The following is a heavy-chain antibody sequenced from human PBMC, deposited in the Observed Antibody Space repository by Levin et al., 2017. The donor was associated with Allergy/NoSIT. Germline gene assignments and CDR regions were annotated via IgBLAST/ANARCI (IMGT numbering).Heavy chain of an antibody. J-gene: IGHJ4*02. Sequence: GESLKISCTASGFTFSSYALSWVRQAPGKGLEWVSGIVDSGASTYYADSVKGRFTISRDNSKNTLYLQMNSLRAEDTAMYYCTKDDLFARGATYRYSGFDSWGQGTLVTVSS. CDR3: TKDDLFARGATYRYSGFDS. CDR1: GFTFSSYA. V-gene: IGHV3-23*01. D-gene: IGHD3-10*01. CDR2: IVDSGAST.